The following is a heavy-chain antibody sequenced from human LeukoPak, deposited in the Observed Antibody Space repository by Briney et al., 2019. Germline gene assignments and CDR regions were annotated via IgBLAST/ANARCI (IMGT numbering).Heavy chain of an antibody. J-gene: IGHJ6*02. D-gene: IGHD3-9*01. CDR3: AEDGGYFDGLGYYYGMDV. Sequence: GGSLRLSCAASGFTFSSYAMGWVRAAPGGGRGWVSGISGSGARPYYVDSVKGRFTISRDNSKNTLYLQMNSLSAEDTAVYYCAEDGGYFDGLGYYYGMDVWGQGTTVTVSS. CDR2: ISGSGARP. CDR1: GFTFSSYA. V-gene: IGHV3-23*01.